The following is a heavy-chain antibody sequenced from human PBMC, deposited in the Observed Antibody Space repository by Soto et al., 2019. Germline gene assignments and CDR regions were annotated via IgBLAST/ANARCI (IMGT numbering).Heavy chain of an antibody. D-gene: IGHD6-25*01. Sequence: SQTPSLTCAISWDSLSSNSAAWNSIRPSPSPALEWLGRTYYRSKWYNDYAVSVKSRITINPDTSKNQFSLQLNSVTPEDTAVYYCARCSGAPDYYYYYGMDVWGQGTPVTVSS. V-gene: IGHV6-1*01. CDR3: ARCSGAPDYYYYYGMDV. CDR2: TYYRSKWYN. J-gene: IGHJ6*02. CDR1: WDSLSSNSAA.